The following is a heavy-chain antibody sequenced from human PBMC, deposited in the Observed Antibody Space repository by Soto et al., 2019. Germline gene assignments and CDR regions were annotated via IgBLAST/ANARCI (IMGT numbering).Heavy chain of an antibody. CDR1: GGSISSGGYS. CDR3: ARARSIAARVGYFDY. V-gene: IGHV4-30-2*01. CDR2: IYHSGST. J-gene: IGHJ4*02. Sequence: SETLSLTCAVSGGSISSGGYSWSWIRQPPGKGLEWIGYIYHSGSTYYNPSLKSRVTISVDRSKNQFSLKLSSVTAADTAVYYCARARSIAARVGYFDYWGQGTLVTVSS. D-gene: IGHD6-6*01.